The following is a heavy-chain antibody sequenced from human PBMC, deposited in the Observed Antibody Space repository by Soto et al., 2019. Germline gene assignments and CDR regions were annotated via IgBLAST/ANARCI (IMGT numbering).Heavy chain of an antibody. CDR1: GFTFTSSA. J-gene: IGHJ3*02. Sequence: SVKVSCKAFGFTFTSSAVQWVRQARGQRLEWIGWIVVGSGNTNYAQKFQERVTITRDMSTSTAYMELSSLRSEDTAVYYCAAFGDYAFWSGRAFDIWRQGTMVTVSS. D-gene: IGHD3-3*01. CDR2: IVVGSGNT. V-gene: IGHV1-58*01. CDR3: AAFGDYAFWSGRAFDI.